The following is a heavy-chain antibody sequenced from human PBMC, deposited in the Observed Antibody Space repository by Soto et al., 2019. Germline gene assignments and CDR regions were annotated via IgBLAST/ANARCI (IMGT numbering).Heavy chain of an antibody. CDR1: GFAFSTYA. J-gene: IGHJ4*02. Sequence: GGSLRLSCAASGFAFSTYAMSWVRQVPGKGLEWVSTVSISGANTYYADSVKGRFTISRDNSKNTLSLQMNALRAEDTAVFHCAKEAGSGRGGANYFDPWGQGAQVTVSS. CDR2: VSISGANT. D-gene: IGHD1-26*01. V-gene: IGHV3-23*01. CDR3: AKEAGSGRGGANYFDP.